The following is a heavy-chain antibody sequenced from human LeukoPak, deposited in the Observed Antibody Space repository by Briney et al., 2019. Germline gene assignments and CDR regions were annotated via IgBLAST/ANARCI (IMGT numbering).Heavy chain of an antibody. V-gene: IGHV3-21*01. D-gene: IGHD3-10*01. CDR2: ISTSSSHM. CDR3: ARDDTSAHFFDY. CDR1: GFTFKIYS. Sequence: GGSLRLSCAASGFTFKIYSMNWVRQAPGKGLEWVSSISTSSSHMYYADSVKGRFTISRDNAKNSLYLQMNTLRAEDTAVYYCARDDTSAHFFDYWGQGTPVTASS. J-gene: IGHJ4*02.